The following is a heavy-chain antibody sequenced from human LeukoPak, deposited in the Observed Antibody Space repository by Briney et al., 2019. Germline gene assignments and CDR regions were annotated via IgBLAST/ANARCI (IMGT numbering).Heavy chain of an antibody. V-gene: IGHV3-74*01. CDR2: IEGDGSST. CDR1: GSTFSSYW. CDR3: ARGDSSVYSPLGY. D-gene: IGHD3-22*01. J-gene: IGHJ4*02. Sequence: PGGSLRLSCAASGSTFSSYWMHWVRQAPGKGLVWVSHIEGDGSSTTYADSVKGRFTISRDNAKNTLYLQMNSLRAEDTAVYYCARGDSSVYSPLGYWGQGTRVTVSS.